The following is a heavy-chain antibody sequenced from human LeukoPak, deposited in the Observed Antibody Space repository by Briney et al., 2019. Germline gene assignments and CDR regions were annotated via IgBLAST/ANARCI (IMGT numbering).Heavy chain of an antibody. Sequence: GGSLRLSCAASGFIFSSYNMNWVCQAPGKGLEWVSFISSSSSYIYYADSVKGRFTISRDNAKNSLYLQMNSLRAEDTAVYYCARDSITMVRGVTRDDAFDIWGQGTMVTVSS. CDR2: ISSSSSYI. CDR1: GFIFSSYN. D-gene: IGHD3-10*01. J-gene: IGHJ3*02. V-gene: IGHV3-21*01. CDR3: ARDSITMVRGVTRDDAFDI.